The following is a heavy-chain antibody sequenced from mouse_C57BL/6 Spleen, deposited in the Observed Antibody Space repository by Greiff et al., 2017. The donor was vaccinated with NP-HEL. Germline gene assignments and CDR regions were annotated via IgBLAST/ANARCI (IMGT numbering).Heavy chain of an antibody. V-gene: IGHV1-4*01. D-gene: IGHD1-1*01. CDR2: INPSSGYT. J-gene: IGHJ1*03. CDR3: ARSPITTVVATDWYFDV. Sequence: QVQLQQSGAELARPGASVKMSCKASGYTFTSYTMHWVNQRPGQGLEWIGYINPSSGYTKYNQKFKDKATLTADKSSSTAYMQLSSLTSEDSAVYYCARSPITTVVATDWYFDVWGTGTTVTVSS. CDR1: GYTFTSYT.